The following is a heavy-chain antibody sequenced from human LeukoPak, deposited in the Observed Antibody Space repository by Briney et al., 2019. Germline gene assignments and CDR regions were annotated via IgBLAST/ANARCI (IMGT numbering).Heavy chain of an antibody. J-gene: IGHJ6*03. D-gene: IGHD3-3*01. CDR1: GYTFTSYD. Sequence: ASVKVSCKASGYTFTSYDINWVRQATGQGLEWMGWMNPNSGNTGYAQKFQGRVTMTRNTSISTAYMELSSLRSEATAVYYCARGGLTIFGVEALYYYYYMDVWGKGTTVTVSS. V-gene: IGHV1-8*01. CDR3: ARGGLTIFGVEALYYYYYMDV. CDR2: MNPNSGNT.